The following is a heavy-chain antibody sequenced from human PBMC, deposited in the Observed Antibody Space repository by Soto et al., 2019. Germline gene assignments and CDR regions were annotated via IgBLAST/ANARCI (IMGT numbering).Heavy chain of an antibody. Sequence: QVQVVESGGGVVQPGRSLTLSCAASGFTFSTYGMHWVRQAPGKGLEWVAIVSYDGSRKHYVDSVKGRFAISRDNSMNTLYLQLTSLRPEDTAMYYCAKDLHGDRDGYHGGADSWGQGTLVTVSS. CDR1: GFTFSTYG. CDR2: VSYDGSRK. V-gene: IGHV3-30*18. J-gene: IGHJ4*02. D-gene: IGHD5-12*01. CDR3: AKDLHGDRDGYHGGADS.